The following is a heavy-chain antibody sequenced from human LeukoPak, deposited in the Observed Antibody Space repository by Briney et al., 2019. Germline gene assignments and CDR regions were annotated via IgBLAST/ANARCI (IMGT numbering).Heavy chain of an antibody. CDR2: IKQDGNEK. CDR3: ARELLGHGYNSGDFDY. V-gene: IGHV3-7*01. J-gene: IGHJ4*02. D-gene: IGHD5-24*01. CDR1: GFTFINYW. Sequence: GGSLRLSCAASGFTFINYWMSWVRQAPGKGLEWVANIKQDGNEKYYVDSVKGRFTISRDNAKNSLYLQMNSLRAEDTAVYYCARELLGHGYNSGDFDYWGQGTLVTVSS.